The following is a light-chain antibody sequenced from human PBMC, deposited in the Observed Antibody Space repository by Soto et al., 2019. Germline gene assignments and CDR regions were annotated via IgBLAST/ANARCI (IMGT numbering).Light chain of an antibody. V-gene: IGKV1-5*03. CDR1: QSIGTW. CDR2: KAS. Sequence: DIQMTQSPSTMSASVGDRVTITCRASQSIGTWLAWYQQKPGKAPKLVIYKASSLESGVPSRFSGSGSGTEFTLTSSSLQPDDFATYYCQQYNGYSYTFGQGTKLEIK. J-gene: IGKJ2*01. CDR3: QQYNGYSYT.